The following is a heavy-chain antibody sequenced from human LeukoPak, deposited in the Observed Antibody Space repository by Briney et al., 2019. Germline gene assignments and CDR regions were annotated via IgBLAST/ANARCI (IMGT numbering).Heavy chain of an antibody. CDR3: ARGYSSSWNYDY. CDR2: INPNSGGT. V-gene: IGHV1-2*04. D-gene: IGHD6-13*01. Sequence: ASVKVSCKASGYTFTGYYMHWVRQAPGQGLEWMGWINPNSGGTNYAQKFQGWVTMTRDTSISTAYMELSRLRSDDTAVYYCARGYSSSWNYDYWGQGTLVTVSS. J-gene: IGHJ4*02. CDR1: GYTFTGYY.